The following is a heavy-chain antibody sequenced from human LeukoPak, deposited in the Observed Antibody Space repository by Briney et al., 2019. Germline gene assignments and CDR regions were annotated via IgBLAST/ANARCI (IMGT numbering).Heavy chain of an antibody. Sequence: GGSLRLSCAASGFTFSSYSMNWVRQAPGKGLEWVSSISSSSSYIYYADSVKGRFTISRDNAKNSLYLQMNSLRAEDTAVYHCARDVDSGYDYGVDYWGQGTLVTVSS. D-gene: IGHD5-12*01. V-gene: IGHV3-21*01. CDR1: GFTFSSYS. CDR2: ISSSSSYI. J-gene: IGHJ4*02. CDR3: ARDVDSGYDYGVDY.